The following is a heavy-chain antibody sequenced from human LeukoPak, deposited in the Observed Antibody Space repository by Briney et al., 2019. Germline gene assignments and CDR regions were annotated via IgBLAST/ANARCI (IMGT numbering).Heavy chain of an antibody. Sequence: ASVKVSCKASGGTFSSFAISWVRQAPGQGLEWTGGIIPIFGTANYAQKFQGRVTITADESTSTAYMELRSLRSDDTAVYYCARDLSPAHSSGYYGIVDYWGQGTLVTVSS. CDR1: GGTFSSFA. D-gene: IGHD3-22*01. V-gene: IGHV1-69*13. CDR2: IIPIFGTA. CDR3: ARDLSPAHSSGYYGIVDY. J-gene: IGHJ4*02.